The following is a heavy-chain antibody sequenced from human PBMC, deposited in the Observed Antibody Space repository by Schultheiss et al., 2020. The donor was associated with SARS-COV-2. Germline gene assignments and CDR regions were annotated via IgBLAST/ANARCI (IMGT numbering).Heavy chain of an antibody. J-gene: IGHJ6*02. Sequence: GESLKISCAASGFTFSSYGMFWVRQAPGKGLEWVASISYDGRNKFYANSLKGRFTISRDNSRNTLYLQMNSLKPEDTAVHYCARDVTLVQGLIDYYGMDVWGQGTTVTVSS. CDR2: ISYDGRNK. V-gene: IGHV3-30*19. D-gene: IGHD3-10*01. CDR1: GFTFSSYG. CDR3: ARDVTLVQGLIDYYGMDV.